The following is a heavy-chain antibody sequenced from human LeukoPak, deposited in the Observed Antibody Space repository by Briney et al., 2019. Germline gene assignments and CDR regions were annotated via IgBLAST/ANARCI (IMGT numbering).Heavy chain of an antibody. V-gene: IGHV3-7*04. CDR1: GFTFSSYW. CDR3: ARAFQELLTLHFDY. D-gene: IGHD1-26*01. CDR2: IKQDGSEK. J-gene: IGHJ4*02. Sequence: GGSLRLSCAASGFTFSSYWMSWVRQAPGKGLEWVANIKQDGSEKYYVDSVKGRFTISRDNAKYSLYLQMNSLRAEDTAVYYCARAFQELLTLHFDYWGQGTLVTVSS.